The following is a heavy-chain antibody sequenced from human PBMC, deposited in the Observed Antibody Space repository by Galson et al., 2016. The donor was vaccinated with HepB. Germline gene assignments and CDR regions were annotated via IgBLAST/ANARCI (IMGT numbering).Heavy chain of an antibody. D-gene: IGHD6-19*01. CDR3: TRDPGYSRGWYPTRLDP. Sequence: SLRLSCAASGFTFSIYAMHWVRQAPGKGLEWVAVISFAESKEFYADSVKGRFSISRDSSATTVYLQMNSLRSEDTAVYFCTRDPGYSRGWYPTRLDPWGQGTLVTVSA. V-gene: IGHV3-30*04. J-gene: IGHJ5*02. CDR2: ISFAESKE. CDR1: GFTFSIYA.